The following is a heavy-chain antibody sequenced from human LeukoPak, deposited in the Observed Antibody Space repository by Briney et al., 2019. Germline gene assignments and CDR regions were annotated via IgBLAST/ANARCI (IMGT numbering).Heavy chain of an antibody. CDR3: ASGFDSRFFDK. D-gene: IGHD3-22*01. Sequence: GGSLRLSCAASGFTSSNYWMTWVRQAPGKGLEWVANIKQDGNEKYYVDSVKGRFTISRDNAKNSLYLQMDSLRAEDTAVYYCASGFDSRFFDKWGQGTLVTVSS. CDR1: GFTSSNYW. V-gene: IGHV3-7*01. CDR2: IKQDGNEK. J-gene: IGHJ4*02.